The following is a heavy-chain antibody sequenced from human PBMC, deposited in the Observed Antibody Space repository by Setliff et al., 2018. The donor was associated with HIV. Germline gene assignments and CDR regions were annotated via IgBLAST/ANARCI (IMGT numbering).Heavy chain of an antibody. CDR2: VYHSGKT. V-gene: IGHV4-38-2*02. J-gene: IGHJ5*02. D-gene: IGHD3-16*01. Sequence: KPSETLSLTCTVSGQFISDGYYWGWIRQPPGKGLEWIGSVYHSGKTCYNPSLKSRVTMSADTSKNQISLMLRSMTAADTAVYYCAKHDFGEGSCFDPWGQGSLVTVSS. CDR3: AKHDFGEGSCFDP. CDR1: GQFISDGYY.